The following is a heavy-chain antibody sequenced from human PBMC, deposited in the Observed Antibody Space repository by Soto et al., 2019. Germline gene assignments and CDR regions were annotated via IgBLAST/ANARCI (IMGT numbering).Heavy chain of an antibody. CDR2: IYYSGST. Sequence: SETLSLTCTVSGGSVSSGSYYWSWIRQPPGKGLEWIGYIYYSGSTNYNPSLKSRVTISVDTSKNQFSLKLSSVTAADTAVYYCARTPVRGPDFWSGYYTYYFDYWGQGTLVTVPS. CDR1: GGSVSSGSYY. CDR3: ARTPVRGPDFWSGYYTYYFDY. V-gene: IGHV4-61*01. D-gene: IGHD3-3*01. J-gene: IGHJ4*02.